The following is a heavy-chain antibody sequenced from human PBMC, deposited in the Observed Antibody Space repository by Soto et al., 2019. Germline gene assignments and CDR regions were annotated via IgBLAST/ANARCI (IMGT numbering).Heavy chain of an antibody. CDR1: GGSISSSNW. D-gene: IGHD3-10*01. CDR2: IYYSGST. J-gene: IGHJ4*02. CDR3: ASRKSSPYFDY. V-gene: IGHV4-30-4*01. Sequence: SETLSLTCAVSGGSISSSNWWSWIRQPPGKGLEWIGYIYYSGSTYYNPSLKSRVTISVDTSKNQFSLKLSSVTAADTAVYYCASRKSSPYFDYWGQGTLVTVSS.